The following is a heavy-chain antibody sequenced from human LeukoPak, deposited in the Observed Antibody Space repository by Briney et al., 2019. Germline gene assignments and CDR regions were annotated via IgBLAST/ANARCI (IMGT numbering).Heavy chain of an antibody. CDR2: INPSGGST. V-gene: IGHV1-46*01. CDR3: ARDSSRDWFDP. D-gene: IGHD6-13*01. J-gene: IGHJ5*02. CDR1: GYTFTSYY. Sequence: ASVKVSCKASGYTFTSYYMHWVRQAPGQGLEWMGIINPSGGSTSYAQKLQGRVTMTTDTSTSTAYMELRSLRSDDTAVYYCARDSSRDWFDPWGQGTLVTVSS.